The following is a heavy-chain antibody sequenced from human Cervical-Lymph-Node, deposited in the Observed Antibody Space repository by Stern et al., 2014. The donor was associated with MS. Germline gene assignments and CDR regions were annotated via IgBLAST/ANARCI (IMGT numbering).Heavy chain of an antibody. CDR1: GFTFANYT. CDR3: AKCSYGWDYFDY. J-gene: IGHJ4*02. CDR2: ISWNSGII. Sequence: EVQLVESGGSLVQPGRSLSLSCAASGFTFANYTLHWVRHAPGPGLEWVSGISWNSGIIGYADSVKVRVTISRDNAKNSLYLQMNSVRAEDTALYYCAKCSYGWDYFDYWGQGTLVTVSS. D-gene: IGHD5-18*01. V-gene: IGHV3-9*01.